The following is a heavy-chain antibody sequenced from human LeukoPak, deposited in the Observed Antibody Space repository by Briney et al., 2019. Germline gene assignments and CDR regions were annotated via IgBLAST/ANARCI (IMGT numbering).Heavy chain of an antibody. Sequence: SETLSLTCTVSGGSISSYYWSWIRQPPGKGLVWIGYIHYSGSTNYNPSLKSRVTISLDTSKNQFYLKLSSVTAADTAVYYCARAILSGYPDSWGQGTLVIVFS. CDR1: GGSISSYY. V-gene: IGHV4-59*01. D-gene: IGHD3-3*01. CDR2: IHYSGST. J-gene: IGHJ4*02. CDR3: ARAILSGYPDS.